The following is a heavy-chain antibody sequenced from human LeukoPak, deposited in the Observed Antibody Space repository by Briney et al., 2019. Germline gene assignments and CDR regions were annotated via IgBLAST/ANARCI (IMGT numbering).Heavy chain of an antibody. V-gene: IGHV1-24*01. J-gene: IGHJ5*02. CDR1: GYTLTELS. CDR2: FDPEDGET. CDR3: ARERTSWGFDP. Sequence: ASVKVSCKVSGYTLTELSMHWVRQAPGKGLEWMGGFDPEDGETIYAQKFQGRVTMTRNTSISTAYMELSSLRSEDTAVYYCARERTSWGFDPWGQGTLVTVSS. D-gene: IGHD2-2*01.